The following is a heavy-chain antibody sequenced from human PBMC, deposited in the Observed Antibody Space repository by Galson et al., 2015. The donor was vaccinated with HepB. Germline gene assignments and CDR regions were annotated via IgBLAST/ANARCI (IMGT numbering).Heavy chain of an antibody. Sequence: SLRLSCAASGFTFSSYAMSWVRQAPGKGLEWVSAISGSGGSTYYADSVKGRFTISRDNSKNTLYLQMNSLRAEDTAVYYCASGYSSGWYGYFDYWGQGTLVTVSS. CDR2: ISGSGGST. CDR3: ASGYSSGWYGYFDY. D-gene: IGHD6-19*01. CDR1: GFTFSSYA. J-gene: IGHJ4*02. V-gene: IGHV3-23*01.